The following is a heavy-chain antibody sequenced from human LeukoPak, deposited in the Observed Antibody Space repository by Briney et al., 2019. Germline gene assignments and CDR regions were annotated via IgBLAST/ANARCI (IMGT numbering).Heavy chain of an antibody. CDR2: ISGDGTTR. J-gene: IGHJ5*02. V-gene: IGHV3-74*01. CDR3: VRGRGSYGWFDP. CDR1: GFTSSSYW. Sequence: GGSLRLSCAASGFTSSSYWMHWVRQVPGKGLVWVSRISGDGTTRNYADSVKGRFTISRDDAENTVDLQMNSLRGEDTAVYYCVRGRGSYGWFDPWGQGTLVTVSS. D-gene: IGHD3-10*01.